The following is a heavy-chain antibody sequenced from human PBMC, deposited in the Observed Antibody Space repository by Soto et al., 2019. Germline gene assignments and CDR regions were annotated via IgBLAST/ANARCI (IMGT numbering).Heavy chain of an antibody. CDR2: IVPMLGTP. Sequence: QVQLVQSGAEVKEPGSSVRVSCKASGGTFDNFIMNWVRQTPGQGLEWMGGIVPMLGTPTYAEKFKGRVTISATRSTSTRYMEVTSLRSEDTAIYYCARNGTYSSSLSQYSGMDVWGHGTTVNVSS. CDR1: GGTFDNFI. D-gene: IGHD1-26*01. J-gene: IGHJ6*02. CDR3: ARNGTYSSSLSQYSGMDV. V-gene: IGHV1-69*06.